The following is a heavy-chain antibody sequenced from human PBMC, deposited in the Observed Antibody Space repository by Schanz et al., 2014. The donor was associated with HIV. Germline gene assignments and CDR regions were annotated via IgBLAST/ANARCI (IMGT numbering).Heavy chain of an antibody. J-gene: IGHJ6*02. V-gene: IGHV3-11*04. D-gene: IGHD6-6*01. CDR3: ANTEYPYSSSSDYYYGMDV. CDR2: ISTSGTTT. CDR1: GFTFDDYY. Sequence: QVQLVESGGGLFKPGGSLRLSCAASGFTFDDYYMNWVRQAPGKGLEWISYISTSGTTTYHADSVRGRFTISRDNGKNSLYLQMNSLRAQDTAVYYCANTEYPYSSSSDYYYGMDVWGQGTTVTVSS.